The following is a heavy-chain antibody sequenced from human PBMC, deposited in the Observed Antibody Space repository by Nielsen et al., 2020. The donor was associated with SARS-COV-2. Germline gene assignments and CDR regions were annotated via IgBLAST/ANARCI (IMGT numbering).Heavy chain of an antibody. V-gene: IGHV3-7*01. J-gene: IGHJ4*02. CDR3: AREWWLRGYFDY. D-gene: IGHD5-12*01. CDR1: GFTFSSYW. CDR2: IKQDGSEK. Sequence: GESLKISCAASGFTFSSYWMSWVRQAPGKGLEWVANIKQDGSEKYYVDSVKGRFTIPRDNAKNSLYLQMNSLRAEDTAVYYCAREWWLRGYFDYWGQGTLVTVSS.